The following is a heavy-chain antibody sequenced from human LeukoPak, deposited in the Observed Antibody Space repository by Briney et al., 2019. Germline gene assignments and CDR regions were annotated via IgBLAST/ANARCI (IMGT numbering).Heavy chain of an antibody. CDR3: AKAASGNWNDVSDY. V-gene: IGHV3-23*01. CDR2: ISGRGVST. CDR1: GFTFSTYA. Sequence: GGSLRLSCAASGFTFSTYAMSWVRQAPGKGLEWVSAISGRGVSTSYADSVRGRFTISRDNSKNTLYLQMNSLRAEDTAVYYCAKAASGNWNDVSDYWGQGTLVTASS. J-gene: IGHJ4*02. D-gene: IGHD1-20*01.